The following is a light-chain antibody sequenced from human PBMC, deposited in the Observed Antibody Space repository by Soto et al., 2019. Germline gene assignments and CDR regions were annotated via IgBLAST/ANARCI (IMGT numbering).Light chain of an antibody. CDR3: QQYGSSRLT. V-gene: IGKV3-20*01. J-gene: IGKJ4*01. Sequence: EIVLTQSPGTLSLSSGERATLSCRASQSVSSNYLTWYQQKPGQAPRLLIYGASSRATGIPDRFSGSGSGTDFTLTISRLEPEDFAVYYCQQYGSSRLTFGGGTKVEIK. CDR1: QSVSSNY. CDR2: GAS.